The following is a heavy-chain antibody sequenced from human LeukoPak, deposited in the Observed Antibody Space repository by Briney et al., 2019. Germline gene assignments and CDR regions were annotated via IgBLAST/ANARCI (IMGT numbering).Heavy chain of an antibody. J-gene: IGHJ4*02. Sequence: GGSLRLSCAASGFTFDNYGMSWVRQAPGKGLEWVSGTNWNGGSTGYADSVKGRFTISRDNAKNSLYLQMNSLRVEDTASYYCARGRGSGSYNSIHYWGQGTLVTVSS. CDR1: GFTFDNYG. D-gene: IGHD3-10*01. CDR3: ARGRGSGSYNSIHY. V-gene: IGHV3-20*04. CDR2: TNWNGGST.